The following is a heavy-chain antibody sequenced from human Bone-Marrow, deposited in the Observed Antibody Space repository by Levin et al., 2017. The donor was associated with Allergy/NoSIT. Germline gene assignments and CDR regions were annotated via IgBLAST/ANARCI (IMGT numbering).Heavy chain of an antibody. J-gene: IGHJ5*01. Sequence: PGGSLRLSCKASGSTFTDYGMNWVRQAPGQGLEWVGWINTNTGKSAYGQGFTGRFVFSLDTSVSTAYLQISSLKAEDTALFYCARLSSPGIPDSWGQGTLVTVSS. D-gene: IGHD5-18*01. CDR3: ARLSSPGIPDS. CDR2: INTNTGKS. CDR1: GSTFTDYG. V-gene: IGHV7-4-1*02.